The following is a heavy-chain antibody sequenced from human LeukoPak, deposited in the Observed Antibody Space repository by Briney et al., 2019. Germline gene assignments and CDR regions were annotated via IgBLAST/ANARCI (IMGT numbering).Heavy chain of an antibody. D-gene: IGHD6-19*01. CDR3: ARGGGIAVLGWLDP. V-gene: IGHV3-23*01. J-gene: IGHJ5*02. CDR1: GFTFNSYA. CDR2: ISGTGFTT. Sequence: GGSLRLACAASGFTFNSYAMNWVRQAPGMGLEWVSTISGTGFTTYYAESLKGRFTISRDNSRDTLYLQMNSLRAEDTAVYYCARGGGIAVLGWLDPWGQGTLVTVSS.